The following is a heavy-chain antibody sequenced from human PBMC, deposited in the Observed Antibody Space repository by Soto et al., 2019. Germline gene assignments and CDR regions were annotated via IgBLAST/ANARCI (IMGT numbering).Heavy chain of an antibody. Sequence: GASVKVSCKASGGTFSSYTISWVRQAPGQGLEWMGRIIPILGIANYAQKFQGRVTITADKSTSTAYMELSSLRSEGTAVYYCAGTLVDIVATIPPGGFDPWGQGTLVTVSS. CDR1: GGTFSSYT. V-gene: IGHV1-69*02. CDR2: IIPILGIA. CDR3: AGTLVDIVATIPPGGFDP. D-gene: IGHD5-12*01. J-gene: IGHJ5*02.